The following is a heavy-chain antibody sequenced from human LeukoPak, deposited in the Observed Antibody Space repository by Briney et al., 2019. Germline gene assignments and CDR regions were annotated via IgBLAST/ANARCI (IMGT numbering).Heavy chain of an antibody. V-gene: IGHV4-39*07. CDR2: IYYSGST. D-gene: IGHD3-10*01. J-gene: IGHJ6*03. CDR1: SGSISTSNYY. Sequence: SETLSLTCTVSSGSISTSNYYWGWVRQPPGKGLEWIGSIYYSGSTYYNPSLKSRVTISLDTSKNQFSLKLSSVTAADTAVYYCAGVTGSYYFYYYMDVWGKGTTVTVSS. CDR3: AGVTGSYYFYYYMDV.